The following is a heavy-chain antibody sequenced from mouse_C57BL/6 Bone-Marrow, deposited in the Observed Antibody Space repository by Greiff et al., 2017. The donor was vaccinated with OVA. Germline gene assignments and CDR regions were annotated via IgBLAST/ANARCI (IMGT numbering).Heavy chain of an antibody. V-gene: IGHV1-81*01. CDR3: ARRGGYYYGSSQLRGDY. D-gene: IGHD1-1*01. J-gene: IGHJ2*01. CDR2: IYPRSGNT. Sequence: QVHVKQSGAELARPGASVKLSCKASGYTFTSYGISWVKQRTGQGLEWIGEIYPRSGNTYYNEKFKGKATLTADKSSSTAYMELRSLTSEDSAVYFCARRGGYYYGSSQLRGDYWGQGTTLTVSS. CDR1: GYTFTSYG.